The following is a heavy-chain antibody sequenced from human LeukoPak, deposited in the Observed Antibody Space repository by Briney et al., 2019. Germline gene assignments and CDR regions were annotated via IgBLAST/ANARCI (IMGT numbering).Heavy chain of an antibody. V-gene: IGHV3-23*01. Sequence: GGSLRLSCAASGFIFSSYGMSWVRQAPGKGLEWVSAISGSGGSTYYADSVKGRFTISRDNSKNTLYLQMNSLRAEDTAVYYCAKEGRGGITMVRGVSLMRTSDYWGQGTLVTVSS. CDR1: GFIFSSYG. J-gene: IGHJ4*02. CDR2: ISGSGGST. D-gene: IGHD3-10*01. CDR3: AKEGRGGITMVRGVSLMRTSDY.